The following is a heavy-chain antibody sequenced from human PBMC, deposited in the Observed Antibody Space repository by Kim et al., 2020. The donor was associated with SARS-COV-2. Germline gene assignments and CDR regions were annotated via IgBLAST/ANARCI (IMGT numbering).Heavy chain of an antibody. CDR3: AREGIVGATEREI. V-gene: IGHV1-69*01. D-gene: IGHD1-26*01. Sequence: AQKFQGRVTITADESTSTAYMGLSSLRSEDTAVYYCAREGIVGATEREIWGQGTLVTVSS. J-gene: IGHJ4*02.